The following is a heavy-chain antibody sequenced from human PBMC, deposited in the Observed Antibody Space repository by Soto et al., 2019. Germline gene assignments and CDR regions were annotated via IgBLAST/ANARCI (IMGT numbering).Heavy chain of an antibody. D-gene: IGHD5-12*01. CDR2: VSGSGGST. Sequence: GALRLSCAASGFTFSSYAMSWVRQAPGKGLEWVSAVSGSGGSTYYADSVKGRFTISRDNSKNTLYLQMNSLRAEDTAVYYCAKDRGGYGPRDYWGQGTLVTVSS. V-gene: IGHV3-23*01. CDR3: AKDRGGYGPRDY. CDR1: GFTFSSYA. J-gene: IGHJ4*02.